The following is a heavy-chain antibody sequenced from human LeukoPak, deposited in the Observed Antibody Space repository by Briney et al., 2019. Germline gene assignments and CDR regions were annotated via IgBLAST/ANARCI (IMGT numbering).Heavy chain of an antibody. CDR3: ARDQDYYGSAPDY. V-gene: IGHV1-69*04. J-gene: IGHJ4*02. CDR2: IIPILGIA. D-gene: IGHD3-10*01. CDR1: GGTFSSYA. Sequence: GASVKVSCKASGGTFSSYAISWVRQAPGQGLEWMGRIIPILGIANYAQGFQGRVTITADKSTSTAYMELSSLRSEDTVVYYCARDQDYYGSAPDYWGQGTLVTVSS.